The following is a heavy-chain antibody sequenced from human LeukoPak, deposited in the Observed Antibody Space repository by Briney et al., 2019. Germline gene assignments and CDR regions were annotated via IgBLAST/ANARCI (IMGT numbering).Heavy chain of an antibody. CDR1: GGFISSYY. V-gene: IGHV4-59*01. J-gene: IGHJ5*02. CDR3: ASYSSSGFDP. Sequence: SETLSLTCTVSGGFISSYYWSWVRQPPGKGLEGIGDIYYSGSTNYNPSLKSRVTISVDTSKNQFSLKLSSVTAADTPVYYCASYSSSGFDPWRQGTMVSVSS. CDR2: IYYSGST. D-gene: IGHD4-11*01.